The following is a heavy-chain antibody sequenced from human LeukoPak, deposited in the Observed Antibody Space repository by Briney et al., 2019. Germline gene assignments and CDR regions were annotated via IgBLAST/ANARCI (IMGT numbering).Heavy chain of an antibody. D-gene: IGHD5-18*01. Sequence: ASVKVSCKTSGYTFTSYGINWVRQAPGQGLEWIGWISAYNGNTNYAQKLQGGVTMTTDTSTSTAYMELRSLRSDDTAVYYCARVQGGYSYGGIFDYWGQGTLVTVSS. CDR2: ISAYNGNT. CDR3: ARVQGGYSYGGIFDY. CDR1: GYTFTSYG. V-gene: IGHV1-18*01. J-gene: IGHJ4*02.